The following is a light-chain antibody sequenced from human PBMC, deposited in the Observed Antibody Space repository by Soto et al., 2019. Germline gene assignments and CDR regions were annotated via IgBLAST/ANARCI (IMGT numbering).Light chain of an antibody. CDR1: QCVSSSY. CDR2: GAS. CDR3: QQYGSSLTWT. J-gene: IGKJ1*01. V-gene: IGKV3-20*01. Sequence: EIVLTQSPGTLSLSAGERATLSCGASQCVSSSYLAWYQQKPGQAPRLLIYGASSRATGIPDRFSGSGSGTDFTLTISRLEPEDFAVYYCQQYGSSLTWTFGQGTKVDIK.